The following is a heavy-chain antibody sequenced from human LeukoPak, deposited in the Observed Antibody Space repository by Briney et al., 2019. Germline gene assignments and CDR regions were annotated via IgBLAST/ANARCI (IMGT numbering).Heavy chain of an antibody. CDR1: GFTLSTYS. J-gene: IGHJ4*02. V-gene: IGHV3-21*01. CDR2: ISSSSSYI. CDR3: ARVTVNWGKEGY. Sequence: PGGSLRLSCTVSGFTLSTYSLNWVRQAPGKGLEWVSSISSSSSYIYYADSVKGRFTISRDNAKNSLYLQMNSLRAEDTAVYYCARVTVNWGKEGYWGQGTLVTVSS. D-gene: IGHD7-27*01.